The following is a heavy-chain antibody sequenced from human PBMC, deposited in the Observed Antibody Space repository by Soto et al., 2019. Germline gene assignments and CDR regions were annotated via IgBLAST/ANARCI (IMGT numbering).Heavy chain of an antibody. V-gene: IGHV4-34*01. J-gene: IGHJ4*02. CDR3: ARGIGYCSSINCYSSRRLRFDS. CDR2: VNHSGTT. Sequence: QVQLQQWGAGLLKPSETLSLTCAVYGGSFSGYYWTWIRQSPEKGLEWIGEVNHSGTTYYNPSLKTRVTISVHTPKTQFSLKMSSVTAADTAVYYFARGIGYCSSINCYSSRRLRFDSWGQGTLVTVSS. D-gene: IGHD2-2*01. CDR1: GGSFSGYY.